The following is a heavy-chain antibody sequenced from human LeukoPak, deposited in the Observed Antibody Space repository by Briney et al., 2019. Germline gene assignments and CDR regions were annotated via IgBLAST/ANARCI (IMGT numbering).Heavy chain of an antibody. V-gene: IGHV1-8*01. Sequence: ASVKVSCKASGYTFPSYDIHGVRQATGQGLEWMGWMNPNSGITGYTHKFQGRVTMTRNTPRSTAYMELSSLRSEDTPVNYCAVGDCSSSSFDYCGHGTLVSVSS. J-gene: IGHJ4*01. D-gene: IGHD6-6*01. CDR2: MNPNSGIT. CDR3: AVGDCSSSSFDY. CDR1: GYTFPSYD.